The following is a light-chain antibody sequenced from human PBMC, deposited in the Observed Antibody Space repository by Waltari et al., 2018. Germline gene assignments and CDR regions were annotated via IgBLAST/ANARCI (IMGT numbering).Light chain of an antibody. CDR3: VQARQALS. CDR1: QSLLHSDGYNR. CDR2: LGS. J-gene: IGKJ4*01. Sequence: DIVMTQSPLSLPVTPGEPASISCRSSQSLLHSDGYNRANWYLQKPGPSPQLLIYLGSNPASGVPDRCSGSASGTDFTMKISRVEAEDVGVYYCVQARQALSFGGGTKVEIK. V-gene: IGKV2-28*01.